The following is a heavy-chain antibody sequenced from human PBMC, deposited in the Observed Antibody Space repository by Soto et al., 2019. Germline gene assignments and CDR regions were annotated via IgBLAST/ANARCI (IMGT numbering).Heavy chain of an antibody. J-gene: IGHJ4*02. V-gene: IGHV4-59*01. CDR2: VYYTGST. CDR1: GGSISGSY. Sequence: SETLSLTCSVSGGSISGSYWSWIRQSPGKGLEWLGYVYYTGSTNYSPSLRSRVSISVDTSKNEFSLRLSSVTAADTAVYFCARSVAVPGAHIDYWGQGTQVTVPQ. CDR3: ARSVAVPGAHIDY. D-gene: IGHD6-19*01.